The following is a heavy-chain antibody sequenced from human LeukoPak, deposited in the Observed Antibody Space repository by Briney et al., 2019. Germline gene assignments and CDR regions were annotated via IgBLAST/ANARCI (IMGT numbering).Heavy chain of an antibody. Sequence: ASVKVSCKASGYTFTSYGISWVRQAPGQGLEWMGWISACNGNTNYAQKLQGRVTMTTDTSTSTAYMELRSLRSDDTAVYYCARAGGYDPSTLVDYWGQGTLVTVSS. CDR2: ISACNGNT. J-gene: IGHJ4*02. CDR1: GYTFTSYG. CDR3: ARAGGYDPSTLVDY. V-gene: IGHV1-18*01. D-gene: IGHD5-12*01.